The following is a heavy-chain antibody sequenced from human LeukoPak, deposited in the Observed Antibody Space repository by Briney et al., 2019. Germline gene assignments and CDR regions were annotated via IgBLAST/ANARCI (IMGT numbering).Heavy chain of an antibody. CDR2: IYNIGST. J-gene: IGHJ4*02. CDR3: ARRISGVAGTYFDY. V-gene: IGHV4-59*01. CDR1: GGSITVYY. Sequence: SETLSLTCTVSGGSITVYYWSWIRQPPGKGLEWIGYIYNIGSTNYNPSLKSRVTISVDRSQNQVSLKLSSVTAADTAVYYCARRISGVAGTYFDYWGQGTLVTVSS. D-gene: IGHD6-19*01.